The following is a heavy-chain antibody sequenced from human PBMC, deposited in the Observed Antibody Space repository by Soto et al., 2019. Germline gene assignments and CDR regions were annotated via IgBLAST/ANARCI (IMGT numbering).Heavy chain of an antibody. V-gene: IGHV1-2*04. Sequence: GVSVKASCKASGYTYTGYYMHWVRQAPGKGLEWMGWINPNSGGTNYAQKFQGWVTMTRDTSISTAYMELSRLRSDDTAVYYCARDSSIRLGYCTNGVCYTDYYGMDVWGQGTTVTVSS. CDR3: ARDSSIRLGYCTNGVCYTDYYGMDV. J-gene: IGHJ6*02. CDR2: INPNSGGT. CDR1: GYTYTGYY. D-gene: IGHD2-8*01.